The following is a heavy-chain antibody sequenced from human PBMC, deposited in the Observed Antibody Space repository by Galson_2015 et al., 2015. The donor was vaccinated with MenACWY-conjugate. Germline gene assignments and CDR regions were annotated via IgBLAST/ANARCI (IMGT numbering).Heavy chain of an antibody. CDR1: GFIFSSHT. Sequence: SLRLSCAASGFIFSSHTMNWVHQAPGKGLEWVSSIGISSSYIYYADSVKGRFTISRDNAKNSLYLQMNSLTAEDTAVYYCVRDYARLEWLSAYYFDYWSQGTPVTVSS. CDR3: VRDYARLEWLSAYYFDY. J-gene: IGHJ4*02. V-gene: IGHV3-21*01. D-gene: IGHD3-3*01. CDR2: IGISSSYI.